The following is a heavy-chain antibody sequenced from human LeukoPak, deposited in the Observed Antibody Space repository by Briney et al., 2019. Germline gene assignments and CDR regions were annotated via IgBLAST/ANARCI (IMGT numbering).Heavy chain of an antibody. J-gene: IGHJ4*02. D-gene: IGHD1-7*01. CDR2: INHSGST. CDR1: GGSFSGYY. V-gene: IGHV4-34*01. Sequence: PSETLSLTCAVYGGSFSGYYWSWIRQPPGKGLEWIGEINHSGSTNYNPSLKSRVTISVDTSKNQFSLKLSSVTAADTAVYYCARERAELFDYWGQGTLVTVSS. CDR3: ARERAELFDY.